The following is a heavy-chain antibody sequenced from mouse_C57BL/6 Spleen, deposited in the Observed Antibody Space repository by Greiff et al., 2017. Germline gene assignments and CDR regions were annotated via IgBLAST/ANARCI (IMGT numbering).Heavy chain of an antibody. CDR2: ISDGGSYT. CDR3: ARSLYYYGSSYDAMDY. D-gene: IGHD1-1*01. Sequence: EVQLVESGGGLVKPGGSLKLSCAASGFTFSSYAMSWVRQTPEKRLEWVATISDGGSYTYYPDNVKGRFTISRDNAKNNLYLQMSHLKSEDTAMYYCARSLYYYGSSYDAMDYWGQGTSVTVSS. V-gene: IGHV5-4*01. J-gene: IGHJ4*01. CDR1: GFTFSSYA.